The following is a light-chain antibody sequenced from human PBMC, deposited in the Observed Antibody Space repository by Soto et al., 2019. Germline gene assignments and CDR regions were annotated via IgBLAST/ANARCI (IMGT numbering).Light chain of an antibody. CDR2: KAS. V-gene: IGKV1-5*03. Sequence: DIQMTQSPSTLSASVGDRVTITCRASQSINSWLAWYQQKPGKAPKLLIYKASILGSGVPSRFSGSASGAEFTLTINSLQPDDFATYYCQHYDTFPWTFGQGTKVDI. CDR1: QSINSW. CDR3: QHYDTFPWT. J-gene: IGKJ1*01.